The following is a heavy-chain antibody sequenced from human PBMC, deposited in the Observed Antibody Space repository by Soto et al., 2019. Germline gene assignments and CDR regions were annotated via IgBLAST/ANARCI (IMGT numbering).Heavy chain of an antibody. CDR2: INHSGST. Sequence: QVQLQQWGAGLLKPSETLSLTCAVYGGSFSGYYWSWIRQPPGKGLEWIGEINHSGSTNYNPSLKGRVTISVDTSKHQFPLKLSSVTAADTAVYYCAREHSSWGQGTLVTGSS. J-gene: IGHJ4*02. CDR1: GGSFSGYY. CDR3: AREHSS. D-gene: IGHD3-22*01. V-gene: IGHV4-34*01.